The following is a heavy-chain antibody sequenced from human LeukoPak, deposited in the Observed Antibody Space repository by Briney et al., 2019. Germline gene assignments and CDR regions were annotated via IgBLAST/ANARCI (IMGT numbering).Heavy chain of an antibody. CDR1: GYSFTTYW. J-gene: IGHJ3*01. V-gene: IGHV5-51*01. D-gene: IGHD6-19*01. CDR2: IYPGDSDT. Sequence: GESLKISCKGSGYSFTTYWIGWVRQMPGKGLEWMGIIYPGDSDTRYSPSFQGQVTISADRSISTAYLQWSSLKASDTAKYYCARLDSSGYYASVDNDAFDFWGQGTMVTVSS. CDR3: ARLDSSGYYASVDNDAFDF.